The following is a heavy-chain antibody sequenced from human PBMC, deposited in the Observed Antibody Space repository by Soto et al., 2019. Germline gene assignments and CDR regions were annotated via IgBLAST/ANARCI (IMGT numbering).Heavy chain of an antibody. CDR3: TRDLDPDCGP. CDR1: GFTFSDYW. Sequence: EVHLVESGGALVQPGGSLRLSCAASGFTFSDYWMTWVRQTPGKGLEGVANMNPDGSEQYYLDSVKGRFTISRDNAKNLLFLQINNLRGEDPAGLFCTRDLDPDCGPLGQGTQVIVSS. D-gene: IGHD2-21*01. CDR2: MNPDGSEQ. V-gene: IGHV3-7*04. J-gene: IGHJ5*02.